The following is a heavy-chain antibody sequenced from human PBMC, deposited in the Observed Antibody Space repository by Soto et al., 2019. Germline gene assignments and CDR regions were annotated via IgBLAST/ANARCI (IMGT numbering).Heavy chain of an antibody. V-gene: IGHV1-46*01. J-gene: IGHJ5*02. CDR2: INPRGGST. CDR3: ARVALSGGGWLDP. D-gene: IGHD1-26*01. Sequence: QVQLVQSGAEGKKPGASVNVSCKASGYTFTSYYMHWVRQAPGQGLEWMGIINPRGGSTTYAQKFHGRVSVTRDTSTSTVYMELSNLRSDDTDIYYSARVALSGGGWLDPWGQGTLVTVSS. CDR1: GYTFTSYY.